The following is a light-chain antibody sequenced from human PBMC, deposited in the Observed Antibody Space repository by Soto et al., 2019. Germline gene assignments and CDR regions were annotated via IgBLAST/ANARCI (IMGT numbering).Light chain of an antibody. V-gene: IGLV2-14*03. CDR3: SSYTSSSTRV. CDR2: DIR. J-gene: IGLJ1*01. Sequence: QSALTQPASVSGSPGQSITISCTGTSSDVGGYKYVSWYQQHPGKAPKLMIYDIRNRHSGVSNRFSGSKSGNTASLTISGLQAEDEADYSCSSYTSSSTRVFGTGTKLTVL. CDR1: SSDVGGYKY.